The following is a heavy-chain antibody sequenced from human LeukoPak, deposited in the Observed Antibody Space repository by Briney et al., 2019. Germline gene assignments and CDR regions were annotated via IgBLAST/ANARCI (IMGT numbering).Heavy chain of an antibody. CDR1: GFTFSSYA. D-gene: IGHD6-19*01. V-gene: IGHV3-23*01. J-gene: IGHJ4*02. Sequence: GGSLRLSCAASGFTFSSYAMSWVRQAPGKGLEWVSAISGSGGSTYYADSVKGRFTISRDNSKSTLYLQMNSLRAEDTAVYYCAKDRQWLVLGAVFDYWGQGTLVTVSS. CDR3: AKDRQWLVLGAVFDY. CDR2: ISGSGGST.